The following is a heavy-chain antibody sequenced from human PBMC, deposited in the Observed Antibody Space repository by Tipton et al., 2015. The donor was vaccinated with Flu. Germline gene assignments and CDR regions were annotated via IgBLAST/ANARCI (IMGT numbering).Heavy chain of an antibody. J-gene: IGHJ5*02. D-gene: IGHD3-10*01. CDR3: AREVLLWFREFVP. V-gene: IGHV4-38-2*02. CDR1: GYSISSGYY. CDR2: IYHSGST. Sequence: TLSLTCTVSGYSISSGYYWGWIRQPPGKGLEWIGSIYHSGSTYYNPSLKSRVTISVDTSKNQFSLKLSSVTAADTAVYYCAREVLLWFREFVPWGQGTLVTVSP.